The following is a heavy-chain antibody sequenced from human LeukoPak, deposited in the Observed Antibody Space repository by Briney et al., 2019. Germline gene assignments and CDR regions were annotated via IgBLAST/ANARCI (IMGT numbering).Heavy chain of an antibody. D-gene: IGHD3-16*02. CDR2: ISGSVGST. J-gene: IGHJ4*02. V-gene: IGHV3-23*01. CDR1: GFTFSSYA. Sequence: GGSLRLSCAASGFTFSSYAMSWVRQAPGKGLEWVSAISGSVGSTYYADSVKGRFTISRDNSKNTLYLQMNSLRAEDTAVYYCAKDWLAFGGVIAPDYWGQGTLVTVSS. CDR3: AKDWLAFGGVIAPDY.